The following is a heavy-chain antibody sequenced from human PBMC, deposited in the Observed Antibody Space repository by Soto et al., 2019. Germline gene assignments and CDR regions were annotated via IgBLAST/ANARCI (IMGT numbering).Heavy chain of an antibody. CDR2: ISYDGSNK. V-gene: IGHV3-30-3*01. CDR3: GREGGDYVDYSGMDV. J-gene: IGHJ6*02. CDR1: LFTFCSSA. Sequence: CAASLFTFCSSAMHLFRQAPGKGLEWVAVISYDGSNKYYPDTEKGRFTTSRDNSKNALDLQTSRMTADTTTVYYCGREGGDYVDYSGMDVWGQGTLVTVSS. D-gene: IGHD4-17*01.